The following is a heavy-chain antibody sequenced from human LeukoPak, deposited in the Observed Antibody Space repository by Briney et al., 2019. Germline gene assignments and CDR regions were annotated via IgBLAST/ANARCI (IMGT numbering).Heavy chain of an antibody. J-gene: IGHJ4*02. CDR2: INTNSNYI. CDR3: ARLQWLQTGRDFLDY. Sequence: GGSLRLSCPASGLTFISYSIQGVRQAPGKGWEWVSSINTNSNYIYYAESVKGRFTISRDNAKNSVDLQMNSLRVEDTAVYYCARLQWLQTGRDFLDYWGQGTLVTVSS. V-gene: IGHV3-21*06. D-gene: IGHD5-24*01. CDR1: GLTFISYS.